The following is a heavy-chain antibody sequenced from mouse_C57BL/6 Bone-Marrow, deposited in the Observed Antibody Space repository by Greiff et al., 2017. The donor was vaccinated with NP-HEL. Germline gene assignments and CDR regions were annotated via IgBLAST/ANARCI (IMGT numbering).Heavy chain of an antibody. V-gene: IGHV1-81*01. CDR3: AGNDYGYAMDY. CDR2: IYPRSGNT. D-gene: IGHD2-4*01. CDR1: GYTFTSYG. J-gene: IGHJ4*01. Sequence: VKLVESGAELARPGASVKLSCKASGYTFTSYGISWVKQRTGQGLEWIGEIYPRSGNTYYNEKFKGKATLTADKSSSTAYMELRSLTSEDSAVYFCAGNDYGYAMDYWGQGTSVTVSS.